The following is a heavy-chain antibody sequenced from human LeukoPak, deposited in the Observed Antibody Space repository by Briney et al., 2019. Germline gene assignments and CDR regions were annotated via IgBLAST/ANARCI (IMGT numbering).Heavy chain of an antibody. J-gene: IGHJ6*02. V-gene: IGHV3-7*04. CDR3: ARDTRRDTYYHGMDV. CDR1: GFTFSTYW. D-gene: IGHD5-18*01. Sequence: GGPLTLSCAASGFTFSTYWMNWLRQAPEKGRECVANIKQYGSEKFYVDAVRGRFTIYRDNAKNSLYLQMNSLRAEDTAVYYCARDTRRDTYYHGMDVWGQGTTVTVSS. CDR2: IKQYGSEK.